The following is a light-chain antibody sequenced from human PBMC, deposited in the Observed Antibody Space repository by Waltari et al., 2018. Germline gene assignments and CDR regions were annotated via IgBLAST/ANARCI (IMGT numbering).Light chain of an antibody. Sequence: QHNRNEAPKVVIYDVNRRPSGVPDGLSGAECGNKASLTISGLQADDEADYYCCSYAGSYTSDMFFGGGTKLTVL. V-gene: IGLV2-11*01. CDR2: DVN. CDR3: CSYAGSYTSDMF. J-gene: IGLJ2*01.